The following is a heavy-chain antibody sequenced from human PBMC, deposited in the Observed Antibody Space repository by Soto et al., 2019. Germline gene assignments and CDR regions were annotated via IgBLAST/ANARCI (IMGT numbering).Heavy chain of an antibody. CDR2: ISDSGGNT. Sequence: EVQLTASGGGLVQPGGSLRLSCAASGFTFSSYSMTWVLQAPGKGLEWVSGISDSGGNTWYADSVKGRFTISRDNSKKTLFLQMNSLRAEGTDVYFCSNWSGFGDAGGQGTLVTVSS. D-gene: IGHD3-10*01. CDR1: GFTFSSYS. J-gene: IGHJ5*02. CDR3: SNWSGFGDA. V-gene: IGHV3-23*01.